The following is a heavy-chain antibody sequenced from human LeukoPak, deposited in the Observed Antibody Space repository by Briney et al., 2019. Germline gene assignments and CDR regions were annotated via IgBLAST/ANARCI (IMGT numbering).Heavy chain of an antibody. Sequence: SETLSLTCTVSGGSISSYYWSWIRQPPGKGLEWIGYIYYSGSTNYNPSLKSRVTISVDTSKNQFSLKLSSVTAADTAVYYCARAHYDSSYYYYGMDVWGQGATVTVSS. J-gene: IGHJ6*02. CDR1: GGSISSYY. CDR2: IYYSGST. CDR3: ARAHYDSSYYYYGMDV. D-gene: IGHD3-22*01. V-gene: IGHV4-59*01.